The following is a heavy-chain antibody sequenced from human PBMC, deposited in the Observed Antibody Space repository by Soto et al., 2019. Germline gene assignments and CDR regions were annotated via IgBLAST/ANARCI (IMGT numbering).Heavy chain of an antibody. CDR3: ARASYGSGSYYLPDMDV. V-gene: IGHV1-8*01. CDR1: GYTFTSFD. CDR2: LNPSTGAT. D-gene: IGHD3-10*01. Sequence: VQLVQSGAEVKKPGASVKVSCKVSGYTFTSFDINWVRQATGQGLEWMGWLNPSTGATGYAEKFQGRVTMTRDTSISKAYMELSGLRSEDTAEYFCARASYGSGSYYLPDMDVWGQGTTVTVSS. J-gene: IGHJ6*02.